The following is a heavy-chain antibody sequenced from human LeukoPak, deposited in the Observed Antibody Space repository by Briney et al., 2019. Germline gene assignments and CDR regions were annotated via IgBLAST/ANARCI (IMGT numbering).Heavy chain of an antibody. CDR2: INPSGGST. CDR1: GYTFTSYY. J-gene: IGHJ4*02. D-gene: IGHD3-22*01. CDR3: ATESYYYDSSGYYYVWDY. V-gene: IGHV1-46*01. Sequence: GASVKVSCKASGYTFTSYYMHWVRQAPGQGLEWMGIINPSGGSTSYAQKFQGRVTMTRDMSTSTAYMELSSLRSEDTAVYYCATESYYYDSSGYYYVWDYWGQGTLVTVSS.